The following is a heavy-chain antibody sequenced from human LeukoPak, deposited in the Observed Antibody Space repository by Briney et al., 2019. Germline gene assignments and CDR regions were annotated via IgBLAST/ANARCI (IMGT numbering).Heavy chain of an antibody. CDR1: GFTLSNHW. CDR3: GTGWAIDF. D-gene: IGHD5-24*01. CDR2: IKQDGSEK. Sequence: GGSLRPSCAASGFTLSNHWMTWVRQAPGKGLECVAIIKQDGSEKYYVDSVKGRFTISRDNAKNSLHLQMNSLRAEDTAVYYCGTGWAIDFWGQGTLVTVSS. V-gene: IGHV3-7*01. J-gene: IGHJ4*02.